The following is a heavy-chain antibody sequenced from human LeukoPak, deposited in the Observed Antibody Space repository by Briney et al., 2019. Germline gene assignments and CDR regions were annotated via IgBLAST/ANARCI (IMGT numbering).Heavy chain of an antibody. CDR3: AKTELLSIAARLGYFQH. V-gene: IGHV3-30*02. D-gene: IGHD6-6*01. Sequence: GGSLRLSCAASGFTFSSYGMHWVRQAPGKGLEWVAFIRYDGSNKYYADSVKGRFTISRDNSKNTLYLQMNSLRAEDTAVYYCAKTELLSIAARLGYFQHWGQGTLVTVSS. J-gene: IGHJ1*01. CDR1: GFTFSSYG. CDR2: IRYDGSNK.